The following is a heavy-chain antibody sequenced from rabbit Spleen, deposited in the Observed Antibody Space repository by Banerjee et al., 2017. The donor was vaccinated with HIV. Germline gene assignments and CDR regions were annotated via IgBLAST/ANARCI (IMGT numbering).Heavy chain of an antibody. J-gene: IGHJ4*01. CDR3: VRDQAGDADYGPYYLNL. Sequence: QEQLVESGGGLVQPGGSLKLSCTASGFSFSSSYYMCWVRQAPGKGLEWIGCIDAGSSGSTYYASWAKGRFTISKTSSTTVTLQLSSLTAADTATYFCVRDQAGDADYGPYYLNLWGPGTLVTVS. CDR1: GFSFSSSYY. V-gene: IGHV1S45*01. CDR2: IDAGSSGST. D-gene: IGHD2-1*01.